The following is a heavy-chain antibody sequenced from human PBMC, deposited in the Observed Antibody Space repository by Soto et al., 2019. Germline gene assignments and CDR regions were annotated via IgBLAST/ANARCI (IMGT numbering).Heavy chain of an antibody. CDR1: GGSISSGGYY. J-gene: IGHJ4*02. V-gene: IGHV4-31*03. CDR3: ARGLHVYSGSYYAY. D-gene: IGHD1-26*01. CDR2: IYYSGST. Sequence: PSETLSLTCTVSGGSISSGGYYWSWIRQHPGKGLEWIGYIYYSGSTYYNPSLKSRVTISVDTSKNQFSLKLSSVTAADTAVYYCARGLHVYSGSYYAYWGQGTLVTVSS.